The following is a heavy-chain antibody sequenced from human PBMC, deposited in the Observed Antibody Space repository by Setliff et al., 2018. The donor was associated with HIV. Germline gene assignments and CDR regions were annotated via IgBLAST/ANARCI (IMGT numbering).Heavy chain of an antibody. Sequence: GGSLRLSCAASGFTFRTYAMLWVRQAPGKGLEGVAVLSSDGTGSQYVDSVKGRFTISKDNSKNILYLQMDSLRVEDTAIYYCAREIYSSGRAGIFDTWGRGTMVTVSS. D-gene: IGHD3-22*01. J-gene: IGHJ3*02. V-gene: IGHV3-30*04. CDR1: GFTFRTYA. CDR2: LSSDGTGS. CDR3: AREIYSSGRAGIFDT.